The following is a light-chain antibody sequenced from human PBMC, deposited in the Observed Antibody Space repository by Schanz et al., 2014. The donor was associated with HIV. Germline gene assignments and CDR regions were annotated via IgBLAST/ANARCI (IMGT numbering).Light chain of an antibody. J-gene: IGLJ3*02. CDR2: EVT. CDR3: SSYTSSSTLEV. CDR1: SSDVGGYNY. V-gene: IGLV2-8*01. Sequence: QSVLTQPPSASGSPGQSVTISCTGTSSDVGGYNYVSWYQHHPGKDPQLMISEVTKRPSGVPDRFSGSKSGNTASLTVSGLQTEDEADYYCSSYTSSSTLEVFGGGTKLTVL.